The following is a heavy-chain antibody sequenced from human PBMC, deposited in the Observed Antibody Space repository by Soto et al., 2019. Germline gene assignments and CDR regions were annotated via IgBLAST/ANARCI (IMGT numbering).Heavy chain of an antibody. V-gene: IGHV4-59*01. CDR3: ARTRTALKTFGY. J-gene: IGHJ4*02. CDR2: IYYSGST. D-gene: IGHD3-10*01. Sequence: SETLSLTCTVSGGSISSYYWSWIRQPPGKGLEWIGYIYYSGSTNYNPSLKSRVTISVDTSKNQFSLKLSSVTAADTAVYYCARTRTALKTFGYWGQGTLVPVSS. CDR1: GGSISSYY.